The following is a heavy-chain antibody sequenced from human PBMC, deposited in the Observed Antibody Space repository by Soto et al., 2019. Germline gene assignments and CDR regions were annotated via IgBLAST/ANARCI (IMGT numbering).Heavy chain of an antibody. V-gene: IGHV3-72*01. CDR1: GFTFSDHY. CDR3: ANYFGDKYGH. J-gene: IGHJ4*02. Sequence: GGSLRLSCEASGFTFSDHYMDWVRQAPGKGLEWIGHSRNKANNYITEYAASVTGRFTISRDDSKNSLYLQMNSLKVEDTAVYYCANYFGDKYGHWGQGTLVTV. D-gene: IGHD2-8*01. CDR2: SRNKANNYIT.